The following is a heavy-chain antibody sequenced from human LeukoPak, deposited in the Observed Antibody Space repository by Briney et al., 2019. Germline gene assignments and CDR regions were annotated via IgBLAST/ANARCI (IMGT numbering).Heavy chain of an antibody. D-gene: IGHD5-18*01. CDR2: INAGDGNT. V-gene: IGHV1-3*03. CDR3: ARGREDGYSYGFGLDY. Sequence: GASVKVSCKASGYTFTSYAMHWVRQAPGQRLEWMGWINAGDGNTKYSQEFQGRVTITRDTSASTAYMELSSLRCEDMAVHYCARGREDGYSYGFGLDYWGQGNLVTVSS. CDR1: GYTFTSYA. J-gene: IGHJ4*02.